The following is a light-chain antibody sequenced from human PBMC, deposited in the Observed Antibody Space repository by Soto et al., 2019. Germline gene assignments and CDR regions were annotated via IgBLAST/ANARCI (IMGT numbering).Light chain of an antibody. J-gene: IGKJ4*01. CDR1: QCINNY. CDR2: ETS. Sequence: DIQLTQSPSSLSASVGDRGTITCRSSQCINNYLAWFQQKPGKAPKSLIYETSILQSGVPLRFGGGGSGTHFTLTISSLQPEDIATYYCLQYDTYPVLFGGGTNVEI. CDR3: LQYDTYPVL. V-gene: IGKV1-16*01.